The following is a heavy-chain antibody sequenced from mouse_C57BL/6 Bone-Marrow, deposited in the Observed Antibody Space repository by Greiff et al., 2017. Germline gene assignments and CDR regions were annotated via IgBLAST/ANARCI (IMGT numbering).Heavy chain of an antibody. J-gene: IGHJ3*01. Sequence: VQLQQPGAELVKPGASVKLSCKASGYTFTSYWMQWVKQRPGQGLEWIGEIDPSDSYTNYNQKFKGKATLTVDTSSSTAYMQLSSLTSEDSAVYYCARRRTYYYGSSWFAYWGQGTLVTVSA. CDR2: IDPSDSYT. CDR3: ARRRTYYYGSSWFAY. CDR1: GYTFTSYW. D-gene: IGHD1-1*01. V-gene: IGHV1-50*01.